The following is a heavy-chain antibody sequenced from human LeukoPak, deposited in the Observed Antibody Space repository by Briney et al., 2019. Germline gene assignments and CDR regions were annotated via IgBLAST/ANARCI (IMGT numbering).Heavy chain of an antibody. D-gene: IGHD5-24*01. CDR2: INQDGSEK. CDR1: GFTFSSYW. V-gene: IGHV3-7*01. Sequence: GGSLRLSCAASGFTFSSYWMSWVRQAPGKGLEWVANINQDGSEKYYVDSVKGRFTISRDNAKNSLCLQMNSLRAEDTAVYYCARDVATISNWFDPWGQGTLVTVSS. CDR3: ARDVATISNWFDP. J-gene: IGHJ5*02.